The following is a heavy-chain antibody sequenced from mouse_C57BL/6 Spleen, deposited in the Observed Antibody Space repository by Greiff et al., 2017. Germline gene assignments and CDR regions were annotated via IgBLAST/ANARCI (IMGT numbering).Heavy chain of an antibody. V-gene: IGHV1-26*01. CDR1: GYTFTDYY. J-gene: IGHJ3*01. CDR3: ARARTIDGYYRFAY. CDR2: INPNNGGT. Sequence: EVQLQQSGPELVKPGASVKISCKASGYTFTDYYMNWVKQSHGKSLEWIGDINPNNGGTSYNQKFKGKATLTVDKSSSTAYMELRSLTSEDSAVYYCARARTIDGYYRFAYWGQGTLVTVSA. D-gene: IGHD2-3*01.